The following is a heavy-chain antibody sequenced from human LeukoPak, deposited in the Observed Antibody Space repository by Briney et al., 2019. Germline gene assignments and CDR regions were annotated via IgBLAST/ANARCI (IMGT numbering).Heavy chain of an antibody. CDR1: GFTFSSYT. Sequence: GGSLRLSCAASGFTFSSYTMNWVCQAPGKGLEWVSSISSSSTYIYYADSVKGRFTISRDNAENSLFLQMNSLRAEDTAVYYCAKEEGTTVTTFDYWGQGTLVTVSS. CDR3: AKEEGTTVTTFDY. D-gene: IGHD4-17*01. CDR2: ISSSSTYI. V-gene: IGHV3-21*01. J-gene: IGHJ4*02.